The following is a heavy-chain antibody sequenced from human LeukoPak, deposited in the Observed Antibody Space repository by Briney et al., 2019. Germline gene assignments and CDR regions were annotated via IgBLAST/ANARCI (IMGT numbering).Heavy chain of an antibody. D-gene: IGHD3-10*01. CDR3: ARDYYGSGSVYWDY. CDR1: GFTFSSYE. V-gene: IGHV3-48*03. Sequence: PGGSLRLSCAAPGFTFSSYEMNWVRQAPGKGLEWVSYISSSGSTIYYADSVKGRFTISRDNAKNSLYLQMNSLRAEDTAVYYCARDYYGSGSVYWDYWGQGTLVTVSS. J-gene: IGHJ4*02. CDR2: ISSSGSTI.